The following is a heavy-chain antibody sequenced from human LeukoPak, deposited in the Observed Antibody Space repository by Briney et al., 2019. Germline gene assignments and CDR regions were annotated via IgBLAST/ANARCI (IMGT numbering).Heavy chain of an antibody. CDR1: GFTFSSYA. CDR2: ISGSGGST. Sequence: GGSLRLSCAASGFTFSSYAMSWVRQAPGKGLEWVSAISGSGGSTYYADSVKGRFTISRDNSKNTPYLQMNSLRVEDTAVYYCARAQAARADYYYYMDVWGKGTTVTVSS. D-gene: IGHD6-6*01. J-gene: IGHJ6*03. V-gene: IGHV3-23*01. CDR3: ARAQAARADYYYYMDV.